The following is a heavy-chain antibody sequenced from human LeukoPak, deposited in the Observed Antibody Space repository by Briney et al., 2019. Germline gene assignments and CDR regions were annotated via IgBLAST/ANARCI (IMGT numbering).Heavy chain of an antibody. CDR3: ARPGYYYDSSGYYTPFYFDY. Sequence: GESLKISCKGSGYSFTSYWIGWVRQMPGKGLEWMGIIYPGDSDTRYSPSFQGQVTTSADKSISTAYLQWSSLKASDTAMYYCARPGYYYDSSGYYTPFYFDYWGQGTLVTVSS. D-gene: IGHD3-22*01. CDR2: IYPGDSDT. J-gene: IGHJ4*02. CDR1: GYSFTSYW. V-gene: IGHV5-51*01.